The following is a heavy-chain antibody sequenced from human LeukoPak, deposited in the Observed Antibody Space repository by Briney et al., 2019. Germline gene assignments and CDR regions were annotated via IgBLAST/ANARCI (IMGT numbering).Heavy chain of an antibody. CDR2: MYYSGNT. V-gene: IGHV4-39*01. Sequence: SETLSLTCTVSGGSITSDRYYWVWIRQPPGKGLEWIGSMYYSGNTYQNPSLKSRVSISVDTSKKNFSLKLNSVTAADTAIYYCARQLMTDYFDYWGQGALVTVSS. CDR1: GGSITSDRYY. J-gene: IGHJ4*02. D-gene: IGHD3-16*01. CDR3: ARQLMTDYFDY.